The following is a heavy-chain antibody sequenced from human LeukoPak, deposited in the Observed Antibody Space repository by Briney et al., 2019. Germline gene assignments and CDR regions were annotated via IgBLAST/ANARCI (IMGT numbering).Heavy chain of an antibody. CDR2: ISSSSSYI. J-gene: IGHJ6*02. Sequence: SGGSLRLSCAASGFTFSSYSMNWVRQAPGKGLEWVSSISSSSSYIYYADSVKGRFTISRDNAKNSLYLQMNSLRAEDTAVYYCARGSSSWYRDGMDVWGQGTTVTVSS. CDR1: GFTFSSYS. V-gene: IGHV3-21*01. D-gene: IGHD6-13*01. CDR3: ARGSSSWYRDGMDV.